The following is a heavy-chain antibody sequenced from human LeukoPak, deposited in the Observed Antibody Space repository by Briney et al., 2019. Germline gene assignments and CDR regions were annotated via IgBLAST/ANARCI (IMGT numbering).Heavy chain of an antibody. CDR3: ARKAVAGGFDY. D-gene: IGHD6-19*01. CDR1: GYTFTSYD. Sequence: RVASVTVSCKASGYTFTSYDINWVRQAPGRGLEWMGWMNPNSGNTGYAQKFQGRVTMTRNTSISTAYMELSSLRSEDTAVYYCARKAVAGGFDYWGQGTLVTVSS. J-gene: IGHJ4*02. CDR2: MNPNSGNT. V-gene: IGHV1-8*01.